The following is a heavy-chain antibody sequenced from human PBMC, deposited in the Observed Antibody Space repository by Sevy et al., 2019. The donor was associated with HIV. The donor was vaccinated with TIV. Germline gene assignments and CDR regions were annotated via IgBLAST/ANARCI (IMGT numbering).Heavy chain of an antibody. V-gene: IGHV4-34*01. CDR2: VDHSGGT. Sequence: SETLSLTCAVYGESVSSSYWTWIRQPPGGGLDWVGEVDHSGGTSYNPSLKSRATVSLDTSKRQFSLKLKSVTAAETAVYFCARGRSPKRLPLLYSGYDHMTAHFFDYWGQGALVTVSS. J-gene: IGHJ4*02. CDR1: GESVSSSY. D-gene: IGHD5-12*01. CDR3: ARGRSPKRLPLLYSGYDHMTAHFFDY.